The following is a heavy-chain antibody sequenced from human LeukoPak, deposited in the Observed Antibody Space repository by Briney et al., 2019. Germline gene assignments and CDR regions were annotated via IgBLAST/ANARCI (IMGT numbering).Heavy chain of an antibody. D-gene: IGHD2-2*01. J-gene: IGHJ4*02. CDR1: GFTFSSYA. CDR3: ARGEGRTSHSAFDY. CDR2: ISYDGSNK. Sequence: GRSLRLSCAASGFTFSSYAMHWVRQAPGKGLEWVAVISYDGSNKYYADSVKGRFTISRDNSKNTLYLQMNSLRAEDTAVYYCARGEGRTSHSAFDYWGQGTLVTVSS. V-gene: IGHV3-30-3*01.